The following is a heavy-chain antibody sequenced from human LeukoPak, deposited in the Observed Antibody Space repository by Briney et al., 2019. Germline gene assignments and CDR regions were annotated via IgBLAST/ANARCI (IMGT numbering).Heavy chain of an antibody. CDR2: IKPDGTTK. CDR3: TRDFDFSSAI. V-gene: IGHV3-7*01. Sequence: PGGSLRLSCAASGFPFSSYSMTWVRQAPGKGLEWVANIKPDGTTKFYVDSVKGRFTISRDNALNSLYLQMNSLRAEDTAVYYCTRDFDFSSAIWGQGTLVTVSS. D-gene: IGHD3-3*01. J-gene: IGHJ4*02. CDR1: GFPFSSYS.